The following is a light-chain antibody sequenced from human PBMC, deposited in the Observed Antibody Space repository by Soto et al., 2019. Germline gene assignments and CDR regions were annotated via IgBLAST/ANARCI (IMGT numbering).Light chain of an antibody. J-gene: IGKJ5*01. CDR2: GAS. CDR1: QSVSSSY. CDR3: QHFGGTTFT. Sequence: EIVLTQSPGTLSLSPGEGATLSCRASQSVSSSYIAWYQQRPGQTPSLLIYGASARATGIPDRFSGSGSGTHFSLTNSRLEPGDFAVYYCQHFGGTTFTFGQGTRLEIK. V-gene: IGKV3-20*01.